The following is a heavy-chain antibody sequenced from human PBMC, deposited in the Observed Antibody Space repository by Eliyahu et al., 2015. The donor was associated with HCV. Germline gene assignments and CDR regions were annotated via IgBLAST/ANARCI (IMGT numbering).Heavy chain of an antibody. J-gene: IGHJ4*02. Sequence: EVQLLESGGGLVQPGGSLRLSCAGSGYTFTNYAMXWGRQAPGKGLEWVSSVGGGGDNRFYADSVKGRFTISRDNSKNTLYLQMNSLRAEDTAVYYCVKDHDAGYGWGYWGQGTLVTVSS. V-gene: IGHV3-23*01. CDR1: GYTFTNYA. CDR2: VGGGGDNR. D-gene: IGHD6-13*01. CDR3: VKDHDAGYGWGY.